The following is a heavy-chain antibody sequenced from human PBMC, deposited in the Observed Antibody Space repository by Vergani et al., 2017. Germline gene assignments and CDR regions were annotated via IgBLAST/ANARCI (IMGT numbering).Heavy chain of an antibody. CDR1: GGTFTYRY. CDR3: ARLADENYYDSSDRGAFDI. V-gene: IGHV1-45*02. Sequence: QVQLVQSGAEVKKPGSSVKVSCKASGGTFTYRYLHWVRQAPGQALEWMGWITPFNGNTNYAQKFQDRVTITRDRSMSTAYMELSSLRSEDTAMYYCARLADENYYDSSDRGAFDIWGQGTMVTVSS. CDR2: ITPFNGNT. D-gene: IGHD3-22*01. J-gene: IGHJ3*02.